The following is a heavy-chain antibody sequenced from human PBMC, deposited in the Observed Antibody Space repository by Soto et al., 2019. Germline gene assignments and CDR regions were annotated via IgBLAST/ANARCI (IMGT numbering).Heavy chain of an antibody. CDR2: IYYSGST. CDR3: ARAYGVGAGDY. CDR1: GVSISSYY. V-gene: IGHV4-59*01. J-gene: IGHJ4*02. Sequence: QVQLQESGPGLVKPSETLSLTCTVSGVSISSYYWSWIRQPPGKGLEWIGYIYYSGSTNYNPSLKSRVTISVDTSKNQFSLKLSSVTAADTAVYYCARAYGVGAGDYWGQGTLVTVSS. D-gene: IGHD4-17*01.